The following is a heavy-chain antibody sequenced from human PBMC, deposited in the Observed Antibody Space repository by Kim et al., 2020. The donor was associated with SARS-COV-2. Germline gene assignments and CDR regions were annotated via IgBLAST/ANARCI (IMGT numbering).Heavy chain of an antibody. CDR3: ARDVHIVVVTAEFDWFDP. J-gene: IGHJ5*02. V-gene: IGHV3-11*06. Sequence: KGRFTISRDNAKNSLYLQMNSLRAEDTAVYYCARDVHIVVVTAEFDWFDPWGQGTLVTVSS. D-gene: IGHD2-21*02.